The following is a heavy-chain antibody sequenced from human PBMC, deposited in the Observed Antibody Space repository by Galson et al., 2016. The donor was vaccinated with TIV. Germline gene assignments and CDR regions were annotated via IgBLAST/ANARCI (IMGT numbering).Heavy chain of an antibody. D-gene: IGHD1-1*01. Sequence: SVKVSCKASGYTFIYYTMHWVRQAPGQRLEWMGWLNPGNGNTKYSERFQGRVTITRDTSASTSFMELRSLRSDDTAVYYCARDLKYNGPTRAFDIWGQGTIVTVSS. CDR1: GYTFIYYT. CDR2: LNPGNGNT. J-gene: IGHJ3*02. CDR3: ARDLKYNGPTRAFDI. V-gene: IGHV1-3*01.